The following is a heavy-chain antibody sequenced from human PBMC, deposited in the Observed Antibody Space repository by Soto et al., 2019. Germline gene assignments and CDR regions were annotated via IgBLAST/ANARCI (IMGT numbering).Heavy chain of an antibody. Sequence: SETLSLTCSVSGGSISSGGYYWRWVRQPPGKGLEWIAYIYNSGSTYYNPSLKSRITMSVDTSKNQFSLKLSSVTAADTAVYYCAREREDKWANDYFWGSYRDPYYFVYWCQGTLVTVSS. V-gene: IGHV4-30-4*01. CDR1: GGSISSGGYY. CDR3: AREREDKWANDYFWGSYRDPYYFVY. CDR2: IYNSGST. D-gene: IGHD3-16*02. J-gene: IGHJ4*02.